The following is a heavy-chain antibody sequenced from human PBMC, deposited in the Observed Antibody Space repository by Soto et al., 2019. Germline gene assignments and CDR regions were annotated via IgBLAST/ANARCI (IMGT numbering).Heavy chain of an antibody. D-gene: IGHD2-21*02. Sequence: SETLSLTCAVSGGSFRGFYWTWIRQSPGKGLEWLGDINHVGITNYNPSLKSRVSIPVDTSKKQFSLKLSSVTAADTAMYYCARDLAFCGDDCSRELAVWGQGIQVTVSS. V-gene: IGHV4-34*01. CDR2: INHVGIT. J-gene: IGHJ4*02. CDR1: GGSFRGFY. CDR3: ARDLAFCGDDCSRELAV.